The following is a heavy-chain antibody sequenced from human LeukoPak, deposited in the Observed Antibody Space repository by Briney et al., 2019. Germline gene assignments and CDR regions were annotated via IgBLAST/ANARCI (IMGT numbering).Heavy chain of an antibody. D-gene: IGHD3-10*01. CDR2: INWNGGST. V-gene: IGHV3-20*04. CDR1: GFTFDDYG. Sequence: GGSLRLSCAASGFTFDDYGMSWVRQAPGKGLEWVSGINWNGGSTGYADSVKGRFTISRDNAKNFLYLQMNSLRAEDTALYYCARDIYYGSGSYYMDVWGKGTTVTVSS. J-gene: IGHJ6*03. CDR3: ARDIYYGSGSYYMDV.